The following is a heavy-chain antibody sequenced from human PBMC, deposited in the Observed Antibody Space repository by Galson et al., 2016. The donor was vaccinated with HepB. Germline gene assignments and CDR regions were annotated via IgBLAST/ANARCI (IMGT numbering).Heavy chain of an antibody. J-gene: IGHJ3*02. CDR3: ASDPFSFGFLITGHGAFHI. V-gene: IGHV3-7*01. D-gene: IGHD3-3*01. Sequence: SLRLSCAASGFSFNKYWMSWVRQAPGKGLEWVANIKQDGSRKYYVDSVKGRFTISRDNVKSSLYLEMSSLRAEDSAVYYCASDPFSFGFLITGHGAFHIWGQGTMVTVSS. CDR1: GFSFNKYW. CDR2: IKQDGSRK.